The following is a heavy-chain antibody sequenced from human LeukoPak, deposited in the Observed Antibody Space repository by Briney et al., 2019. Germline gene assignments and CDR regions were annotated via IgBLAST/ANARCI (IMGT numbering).Heavy chain of an antibody. CDR1: GYTFTGYY. CDR2: INPNSGGT. J-gene: IGHJ6*03. CDR3: ARDVRGDYYYYYMDV. V-gene: IGHV1-2*02. Sequence: ASVKVSCKASGYTFTGYYMHWVRQAPGQGLEWMGWINPNSGGTNYAQKFQGRVTMTRDTSISTAYMELSRLGSDDTAVYYCARDVRGDYYYYYMDVWGKGTTVTISS.